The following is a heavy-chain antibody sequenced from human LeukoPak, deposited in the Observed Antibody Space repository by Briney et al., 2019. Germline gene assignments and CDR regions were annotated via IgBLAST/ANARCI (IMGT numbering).Heavy chain of an antibody. V-gene: IGHV3-7*01. CDR1: GFTFSSYW. J-gene: IGHJ5*02. CDR2: VKRDGGEK. CDR3: ARGGLHSIDP. Sequence: PGGSLRLSCAASGFTFSSYWMSWVRQAPGKGLEWVAKVKRDGGEKYYVDSVKGRFTISRDNAKNSLYLQMNSLRVEDTAVYYCARGGLHSIDPWGQGTLVTVSS. D-gene: IGHD6-13*01.